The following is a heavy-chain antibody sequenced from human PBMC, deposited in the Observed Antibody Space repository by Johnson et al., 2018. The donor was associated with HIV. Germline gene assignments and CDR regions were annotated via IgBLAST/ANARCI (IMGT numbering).Heavy chain of an antibody. D-gene: IGHD6-13*01. CDR3: ARDPRGQHPRGAFDI. CDR2: ISYDGSSK. CDR1: GFTFTTYG. Sequence: QVQLVESGGGVVQPGRSLRLSCAASGFTFTTYGMHWVRQAPGKGLEWVAFISYDGSSKYYADSVKGRFTISRDNSKHTLDLQMKSLRAEDTAVYYCARDPRGQHPRGAFDIWGQGTMVTVSS. J-gene: IGHJ3*02. V-gene: IGHV3-30*03.